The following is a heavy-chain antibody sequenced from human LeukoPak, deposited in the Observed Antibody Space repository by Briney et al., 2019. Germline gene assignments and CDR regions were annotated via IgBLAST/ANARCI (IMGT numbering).Heavy chain of an antibody. Sequence: PGGSLRLSCAASGFTFDDYAMHWVRQAPGKGLEWVSGISWNSGSIGYADSVKGRFTISRDNAKNSLYLQMNSLRAEDTALYYCAKDRAAAGFDYWGQGTLVTVSS. D-gene: IGHD6-13*01. CDR2: ISWNSGSI. J-gene: IGHJ4*02. CDR1: GFTFDDYA. V-gene: IGHV3-9*01. CDR3: AKDRAAAGFDY.